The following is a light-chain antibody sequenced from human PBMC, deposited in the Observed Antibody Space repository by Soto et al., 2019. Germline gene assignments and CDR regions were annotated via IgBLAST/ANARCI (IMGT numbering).Light chain of an antibody. CDR1: SSNIGSNT. V-gene: IGLV1-44*01. CDR2: TND. CDR3: AAWDDSLNGPV. Sequence: QSVLTQPPSASETPGQRVIISCSGSSSNIGSNTVKWYQQYPGTAPRLLIYTNDQRPSGVPDRFSGSKSGTSASLAISGLQSEDEADYFCAAWDDSLNGPVFGGGTKLTVL. J-gene: IGLJ2*01.